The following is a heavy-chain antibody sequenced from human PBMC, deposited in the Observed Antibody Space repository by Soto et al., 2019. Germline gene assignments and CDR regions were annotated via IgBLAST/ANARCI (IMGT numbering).Heavy chain of an antibody. Sequence: KTSETLSLTCAVSGGSISSGGYSWSWIRQPPGKGLEWIGYIYHSGSTYYNPSLKSRVTISVDRSKNQFSLKLSSVTAADTAVYYCARASYSSPGYFDYWGQGTLVTVSS. CDR3: ARASYSSPGYFDY. CDR2: IYHSGST. D-gene: IGHD6-13*01. CDR1: GGSISSGGYS. J-gene: IGHJ4*02. V-gene: IGHV4-30-2*01.